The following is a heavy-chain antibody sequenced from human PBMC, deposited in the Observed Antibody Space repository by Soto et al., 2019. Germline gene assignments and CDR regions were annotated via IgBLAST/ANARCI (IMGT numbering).Heavy chain of an antibody. CDR1: GYTFTSYY. CDR3: ARDRGDIVLVPPGGMDV. J-gene: IGHJ6*02. CDR2: INPSGGST. V-gene: IGHV1-46*01. D-gene: IGHD2-2*01. Sequence: QVQLVQSGAEVKKPGASVKVSCKASGYTFTSYYMHWVRQAPGQGLEWMGIINPSGGSTSYAQKFQGRVTMTRDTSTSTVYMELSSLRSEDTAVYYCARDRGDIVLVPPGGMDVWGQGTTVTVSS.